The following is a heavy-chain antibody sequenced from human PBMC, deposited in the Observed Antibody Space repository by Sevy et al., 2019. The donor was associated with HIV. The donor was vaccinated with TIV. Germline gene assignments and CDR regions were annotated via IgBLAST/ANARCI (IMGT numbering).Heavy chain of an antibody. Sequence: GGSLRLSCAASGFTFSSYAMHWVRQAPGKGLEWVAVKSYDGSNKYYADSVKGRFTISRDNSKNTLYLQMNSLRAEDTAVYYCARDGVDCSGGSCYHLFDYWGQGTLVTVSS. CDR2: KSYDGSNK. CDR1: GFTFSSYA. V-gene: IGHV3-30-3*01. CDR3: ARDGVDCSGGSCYHLFDY. D-gene: IGHD2-15*01. J-gene: IGHJ4*02.